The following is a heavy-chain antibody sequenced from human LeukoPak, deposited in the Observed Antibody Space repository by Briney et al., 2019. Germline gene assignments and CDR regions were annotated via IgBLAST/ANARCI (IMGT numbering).Heavy chain of an antibody. CDR1: GGSFSGYY. D-gene: IGHD3-10*01. Sequence: SETLTLTCAVYGGSFSGYYWSWIRQPPGKGLEWIGEINHSGSTNYNPSLKSRVTISVDTSKNQFSLKLSSVTAADTAVYYCARTHYGSGSYYLRRDWFDPWGQGTLVTVSS. CDR2: INHSGST. J-gene: IGHJ5*02. CDR3: ARTHYGSGSYYLRRDWFDP. V-gene: IGHV4-34*01.